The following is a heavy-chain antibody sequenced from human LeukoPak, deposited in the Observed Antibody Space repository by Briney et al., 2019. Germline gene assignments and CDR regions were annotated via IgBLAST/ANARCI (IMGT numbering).Heavy chain of an antibody. CDR3: AREPSVADLGGFQH. Sequence: SVKVSCKASGGTFSSYAISWVRQAPGQGLEWMGGFIPIFGTANYAQKFQGRVTITADESTSTAYMELSSLRSEDTAVYYCAREPSVADLGGFQHWGQGTLVTVSS. CDR1: GGTFSSYA. J-gene: IGHJ1*01. V-gene: IGHV1-69*01. D-gene: IGHD6-19*01. CDR2: FIPIFGTA.